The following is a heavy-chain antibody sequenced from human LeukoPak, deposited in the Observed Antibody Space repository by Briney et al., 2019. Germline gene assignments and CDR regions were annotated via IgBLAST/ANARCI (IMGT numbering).Heavy chain of an antibody. D-gene: IGHD3-16*01. J-gene: IGHJ3*02. CDR1: GGSISSYY. Sequence: SETLSLTCTVSGGSISSYYRSWIRQPPGKGLEWIGYIYYSGSTNYNPSLKSRVTISVGTSKNQFSLKLSSVTAADTAVYYCARFGMKGYAFDIWGQGTMVTVSS. CDR2: IYYSGST. CDR3: ARFGMKGYAFDI. V-gene: IGHV4-59*01.